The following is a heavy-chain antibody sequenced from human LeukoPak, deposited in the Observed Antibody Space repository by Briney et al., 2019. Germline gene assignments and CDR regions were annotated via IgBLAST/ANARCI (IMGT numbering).Heavy chain of an antibody. CDR3: ASLLNSFDP. V-gene: IGHV3-48*01. CDR2: ISSSSSTI. CDR1: GFTFSSYS. Sequence: GGSLRLSCAASGFTFSSYSMNWVRQAPGKGLEWVSYISSSSSTIYYADSVKGRFTISRDNSKNTLYLQMNSLRAEDTAVYYCASLLNSFDPWGQGTLVTVSS. J-gene: IGHJ5*02. D-gene: IGHD2-8*02.